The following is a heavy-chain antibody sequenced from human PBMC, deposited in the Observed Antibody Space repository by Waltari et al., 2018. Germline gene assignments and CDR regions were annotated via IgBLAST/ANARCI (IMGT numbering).Heavy chain of an antibody. D-gene: IGHD2-15*01. CDR3: ARDNFDYCSGGSCPGGWFDP. V-gene: IGHV3-30-3*01. J-gene: IGHJ5*02. CDR1: GFPFSSYA. Sequence: VQLVESGGGLVQPGGSLRLSCAASGFPFSSYAMHWVRQAPGKGLGWVAVISYDGSNKYYADAVKGRFTISRDNSKNTLYLQMNSLRAEDTAVYYCARDNFDYCSGGSCPGGWFDPWGQGTLVTVSS. CDR2: ISYDGSNK.